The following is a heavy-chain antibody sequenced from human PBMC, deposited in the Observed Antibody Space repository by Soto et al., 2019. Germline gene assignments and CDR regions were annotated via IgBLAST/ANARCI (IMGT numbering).Heavy chain of an antibody. V-gene: IGHV1-18*04. CDR3: VRFPQRNDY. CDR1: GYDFSSYG. Sequence: QVQLVQSGAEVKKPGASVKVSCKALGYDFSSYGISWVRQAPGQGLEWRGWISASNGNRDYAQQFQGRVTMTSDTSRTTAYMELRSLRSDDTAVYYCVRFPQRNDYWGQGTLVNVSS. J-gene: IGHJ4*02. CDR2: ISASNGNR. D-gene: IGHD2-2*01.